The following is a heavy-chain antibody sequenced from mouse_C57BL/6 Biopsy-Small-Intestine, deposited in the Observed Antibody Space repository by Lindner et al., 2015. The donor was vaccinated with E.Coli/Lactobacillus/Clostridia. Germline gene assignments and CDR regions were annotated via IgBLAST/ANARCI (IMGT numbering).Heavy chain of an antibody. Sequence: VQLQESGAELAKPGASVKLSCKASGYTFTTYWMHWVKQRPGQGLEWIGYINPSSSYTKYNQKFKDKATLTADKSSSTAYMQLSSLAFEDSAVYYCVPTVVASYYFDYWGQGTTLTVSS. CDR2: INPSSSYT. J-gene: IGHJ2*01. V-gene: IGHV1-7*01. D-gene: IGHD1-1*01. CDR1: GYTFTTYW. CDR3: VPTVVASYYFDY.